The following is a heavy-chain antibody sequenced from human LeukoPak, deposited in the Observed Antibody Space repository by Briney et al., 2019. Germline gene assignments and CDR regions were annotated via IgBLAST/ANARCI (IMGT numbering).Heavy chain of an antibody. CDR1: GGSMSTYY. CDR3: ARARSPTVLDF. CDR2: IYSSGNT. Sequence: PSETLSPSCTVSGGSMSTYYWTWIRQPPGKGLEYIGYIYSSGNTKNNPSLESRITISGDTSKNQFSLKLTSVSAADTAVYYCARARSPTVLDFWGQGTLVSVSS. D-gene: IGHD4-17*01. J-gene: IGHJ4*02. V-gene: IGHV4-59*01.